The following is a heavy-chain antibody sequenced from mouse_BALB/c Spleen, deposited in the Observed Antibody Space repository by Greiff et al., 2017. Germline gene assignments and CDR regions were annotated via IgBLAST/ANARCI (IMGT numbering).Heavy chain of an antibody. J-gene: IGHJ4*01. D-gene: IGHD2-1*01. V-gene: IGHV7-3*02. CDR1: GFTFTDYY. CDR3: ARDPGNYPYAMDY. Sequence: DVHLVESGGGLVQPGGSLRLSCATSGFTFTDYYMSWVRQPPGKALEWLGFIRNKANGYTTEYSASVKGRFTISRDNSQSILYLQMNTLRAEDSATYYCARDPGNYPYAMDYWGQGTSVTVSS. CDR2: IRNKANGYTT.